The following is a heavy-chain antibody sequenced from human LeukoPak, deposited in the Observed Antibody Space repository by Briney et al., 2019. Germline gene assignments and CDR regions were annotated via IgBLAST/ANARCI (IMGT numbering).Heavy chain of an antibody. J-gene: IGHJ3*02. Sequence: GGSLRLSCAASGFTFSSYSMNWFRQAPGKGLEWVSSISSSSSYIYYADSMKGRFTISRDNAKNSLYLQMNSLRAEDTAVYYCARDFPRDNDAFDIWGQGTMVTVSS. CDR2: ISSSSSYI. CDR3: ARDFPRDNDAFDI. CDR1: GFTFSSYS. V-gene: IGHV3-21*01.